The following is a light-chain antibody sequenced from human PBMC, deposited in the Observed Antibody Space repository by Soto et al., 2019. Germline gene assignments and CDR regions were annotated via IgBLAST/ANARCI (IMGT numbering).Light chain of an antibody. CDR3: HQATSGLRT. J-gene: IGKJ1*01. CDR1: QNVATN. Sequence: IVMTQSPVTLSMSPGDRATLSCRASQNVATNVAWYQQKPGQAPRLLIYGASIRATGVPARFSGSGSGTEFTLTIDSLQSEDFAVVYCHQATSGLRTFGRGTRVEV. V-gene: IGKV3-15*01. CDR2: GAS.